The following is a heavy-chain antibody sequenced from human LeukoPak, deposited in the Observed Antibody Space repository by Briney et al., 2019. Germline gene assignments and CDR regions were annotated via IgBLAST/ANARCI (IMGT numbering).Heavy chain of an antibody. D-gene: IGHD3-10*01. J-gene: IGHJ6*03. CDR2: ISASGGST. CDR1: GFTLSSYA. CDR3: AKVMKGSERLTMVRGVIIKTAGLYYMDV. Sequence: GGSLRLSCAASGFTLSSYAMSWVRQAPGKGLEWVSSISASGGSTNYADSVKGRFTISRDNSKNTVYLQVNSLRAEDTAVYYCAKVMKGSERLTMVRGVIIKTAGLYYMDVWGKGTTVTVSS. V-gene: IGHV3-23*01.